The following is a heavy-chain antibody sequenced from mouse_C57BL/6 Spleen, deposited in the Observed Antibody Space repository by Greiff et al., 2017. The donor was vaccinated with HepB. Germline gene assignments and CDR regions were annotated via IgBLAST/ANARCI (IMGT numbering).Heavy chain of an antibody. CDR1: GFTFSSYA. D-gene: IGHD1-1*02. CDR3: AREWSNGGFAY. Sequence: DVMLVESGGGLVKPGGSLKLSCAASGFTFSSYAMSWVRQTPEKRLEWVATISDGGSYTYYPDNVKGRFTISRDNAKNNLYLQMSHLKSEDTAMYYCAREWSNGGFAYWGQGTLVTVSA. V-gene: IGHV5-4*01. CDR2: ISDGGSYT. J-gene: IGHJ3*01.